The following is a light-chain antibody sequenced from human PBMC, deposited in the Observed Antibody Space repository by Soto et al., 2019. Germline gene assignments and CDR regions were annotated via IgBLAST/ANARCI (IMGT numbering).Light chain of an antibody. V-gene: IGKV1-39*01. Sequence: DIQMTQSPSSLSASVGDRVSVTCQASQSISTFLNWYQQRPGEAPKLLIYAASSLQSGVPSRFSGSGSGADFTLTIGSLQPEDFATYYCQQSYTTPRTFGQGTKVDIK. CDR2: AAS. J-gene: IGKJ1*01. CDR1: QSISTF. CDR3: QQSYTTPRT.